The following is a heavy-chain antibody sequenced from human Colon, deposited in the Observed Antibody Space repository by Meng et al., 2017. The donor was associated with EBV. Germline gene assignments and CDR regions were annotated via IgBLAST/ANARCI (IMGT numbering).Heavy chain of an antibody. CDR2: IYYSGST. CDR1: GGSIVGHY. V-gene: IGHV4-59*11. Sequence: QVQLQEPGPGLVRPSQTLSRTCTVAGGSIVGHYWSWIRQPPGKGLEWIGYIYYSGSTNYNPSLKSRVTMSVDTSKNQFSLTLTSVTTADTADYYCARDDCSGGSCYADWGQGTLVTVSS. D-gene: IGHD2-15*01. J-gene: IGHJ4*02. CDR3: ARDDCSGGSCYAD.